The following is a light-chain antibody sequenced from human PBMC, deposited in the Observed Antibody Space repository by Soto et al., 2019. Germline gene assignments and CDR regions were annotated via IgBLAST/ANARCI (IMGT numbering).Light chain of an antibody. J-gene: IGLJ1*01. V-gene: IGLV2-14*01. CDR1: SSDVGGYNY. Sequence: QSALTQPASVSGSPGQSITISCTGTSSDVGGYNYVSWYQQHPGKAPKLMIYEVSNRPSGVSHRFSGSKSGNTASLTISGLQAEDGADYYCCSHTSSSPYVFGTGTKLTVL. CDR2: EVS. CDR3: CSHTSSSPYV.